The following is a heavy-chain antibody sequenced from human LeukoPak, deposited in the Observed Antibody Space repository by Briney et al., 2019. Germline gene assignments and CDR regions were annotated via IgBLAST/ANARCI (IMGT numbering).Heavy chain of an antibody. Sequence: GASVKVSCKASGGTFSSYAISWVRQAPGQGLEWMGWISAYNGNTNYAQKLQGRVTMTTDTSTSTAYMELRSLRSDDTAVYYCARSPLPPTSYYYGSGSRNFDYWGQGTLVTVSS. D-gene: IGHD3-10*01. CDR2: ISAYNGNT. J-gene: IGHJ4*02. V-gene: IGHV1-18*01. CDR3: ARSPLPPTSYYYGSGSRNFDY. CDR1: GGTFSSYA.